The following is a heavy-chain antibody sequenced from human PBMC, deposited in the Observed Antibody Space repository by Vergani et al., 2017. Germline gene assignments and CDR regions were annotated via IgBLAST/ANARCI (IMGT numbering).Heavy chain of an antibody. J-gene: IGHJ5*02. V-gene: IGHV5-10-1*01. D-gene: IGHD3-3*01. Sequence: EVQLVQSGAEVKKPGESLRISCKGSGYSFTSYWISWVRQMPGKGLEWMGRIDPSDSYTNYSPSFQGHVTISADKSISTAYLQWSSLKASDTAMYYCARAHKGPLNDYDFWSGYSNWFDPWGQGTLVTVSS. CDR2: IDPSDSYT. CDR1: GYSFTSYW. CDR3: ARAHKGPLNDYDFWSGYSNWFDP.